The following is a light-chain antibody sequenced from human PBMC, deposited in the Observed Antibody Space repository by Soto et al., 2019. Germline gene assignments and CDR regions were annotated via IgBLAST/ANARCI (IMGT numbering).Light chain of an antibody. CDR3: AAWDDSLNGVV. V-gene: IGLV1-44*01. Sequence: QSVLTQPPSASGTPGQRVTISCSGSSSNIGSNTVNWYQQLPGTAPKLLIYTNNHRPSGVPDRFSGSKSGTSASLAISGLQSEDEADYYCAAWDDSLNGVVFAGGTTLTVL. CDR1: SSNIGSNT. CDR2: TNN. J-gene: IGLJ2*01.